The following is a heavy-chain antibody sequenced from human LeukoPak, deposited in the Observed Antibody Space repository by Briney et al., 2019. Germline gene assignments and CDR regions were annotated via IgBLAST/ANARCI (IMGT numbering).Heavy chain of an antibody. J-gene: IGHJ4*02. CDR2: ISSSSSYI. D-gene: IGHD3-22*01. V-gene: IGHV3-21*01. CDR3: ARALLHYDSCGRDY. CDR1: GFTFSSYS. Sequence: PGGSLRLSCAASGFTFSSYSMNWVRQAPGKGLEWVSSISSSSSYIYYADSVKGRFTISRDNAKNSLYLQMNSLRAEDTAVYYCARALLHYDSCGRDYWGQGTLVTVSS.